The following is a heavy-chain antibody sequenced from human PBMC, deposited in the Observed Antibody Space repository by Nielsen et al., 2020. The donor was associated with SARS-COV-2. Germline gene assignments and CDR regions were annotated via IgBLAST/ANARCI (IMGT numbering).Heavy chain of an antibody. CDR2: IDPSDSST. CDR1: GYSFNSYW. V-gene: IGHV5-10-1*01. J-gene: IGHJ5*02. D-gene: IGHD3-3*01. CDR3: ARHLDYDLTFDP. Sequence: GESLKISCKGSGYSFNSYWINWVRQMPGKGLEWMGRIDPSDSSTNYSPSFQGHVTISADKSISTAYLQWSSLKASDTAMYYCARHLDYDLTFDPWGQGTLVTVSS.